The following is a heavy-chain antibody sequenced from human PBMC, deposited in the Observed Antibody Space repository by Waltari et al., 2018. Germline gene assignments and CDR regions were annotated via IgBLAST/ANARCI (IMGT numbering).Heavy chain of an antibody. D-gene: IGHD3-22*01. V-gene: IGHV3-23*01. J-gene: IGHJ4*02. CDR3: AKDITADMIVVIVSSPDY. CDR2: MGGSRGNA. CDR1: GFTFSNYP. Sequence: TASGFTFSNYPMTWVRQAPGKGLGWSATMGGSRGNAYYADSVRGRFAISRDNSENTLYLHMNSLRAEDTAVYYCAKDITADMIVVIVSSPDYWGQGIQVTVSS.